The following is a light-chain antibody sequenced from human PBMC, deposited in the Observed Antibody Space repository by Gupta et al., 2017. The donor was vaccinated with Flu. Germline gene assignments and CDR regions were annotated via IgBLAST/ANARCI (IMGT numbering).Light chain of an antibody. J-gene: IGKJ2*01. CDR3: QQDNNWPL. CDR1: QSLGGN. V-gene: IGKV3-15*01. CDR2: GAS. Sequence: SPAILSVSPGERATISCRASQSLGGNVAWYQQRPGQAPRLLIYGASLRATGVPARFSGSGSGTEFTLTSSRLESDDFAIYYWQQDNNWPLFGQGTTVEIK.